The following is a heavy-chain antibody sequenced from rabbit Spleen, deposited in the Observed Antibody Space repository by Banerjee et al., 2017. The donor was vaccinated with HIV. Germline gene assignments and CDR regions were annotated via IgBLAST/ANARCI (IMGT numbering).Heavy chain of an antibody. CDR1: GVSFSSSSY. J-gene: IGHJ4*01. D-gene: IGHD1-1*01. CDR2: IAGSSSGFT. V-gene: IGHV1S40*01. CDR3: ARDLVGVIGWNFYL. Sequence: QSLEESGGDLVKPGASLTLTCTASGVSFSSSSYMCWVRQAPGKGLEWISCIAGSSSGFTYSATWAKGRFTISRTSSTTVTLRMTSLTAADRATYFCARDLVGVIGWNFYLWGPGTLVTVS.